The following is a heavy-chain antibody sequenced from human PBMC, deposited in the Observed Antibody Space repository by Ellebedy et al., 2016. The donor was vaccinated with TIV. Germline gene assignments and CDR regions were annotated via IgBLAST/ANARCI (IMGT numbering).Heavy chain of an antibody. Sequence: GESLKISXAASGFTFSSYSMNWVRQAPGKGLEWVSSISSSSYIYYADSVKGRFTISRDNAKNSLYLQMNSLRAEDTAVYYCARDPMVRGVIINYYYGMDVWGQGTTVTVSS. CDR3: ARDPMVRGVIINYYYGMDV. V-gene: IGHV3-21*04. CDR1: GFTFSSYS. CDR2: ISSSSYI. J-gene: IGHJ6*02. D-gene: IGHD3-10*01.